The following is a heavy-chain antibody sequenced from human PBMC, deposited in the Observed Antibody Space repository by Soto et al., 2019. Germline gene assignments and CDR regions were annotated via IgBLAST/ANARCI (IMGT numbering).Heavy chain of an antibody. CDR2: ISYSGTT. V-gene: IGHV4-30-4*01. CDR3: ARGRGYSYGLDP. CDR1: GDSISSANNS. J-gene: IGHJ5*02. D-gene: IGHD5-12*01. Sequence: SETLSLTCPVSGDSISSANNSWSWIRQPPGEGLEWIGFISYSGTTSYSPSLKSRLAISLDTSKNQFSLSLTSVTAADTAVYYCARGRGYSYGLDPWGQGTLVTVS.